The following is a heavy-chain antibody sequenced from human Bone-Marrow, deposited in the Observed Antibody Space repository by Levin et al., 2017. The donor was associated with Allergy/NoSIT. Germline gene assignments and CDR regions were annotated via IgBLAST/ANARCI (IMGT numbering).Heavy chain of an antibody. D-gene: IGHD2-2*01. V-gene: IGHV3-11*05. Sequence: SCAASGFTFSDYYMSWIRQAPGKGLEWVSYISSSSSFTNYADSVKGRFIISRDNAKNSLYLQMNSLRAEDTAVYYCARDRAGCSSNSCPFDYWGQGTLVTVSS. CDR2: ISSSSSFT. CDR3: ARDRAGCSSNSCPFDY. CDR1: GFTFSDYY. J-gene: IGHJ4*02.